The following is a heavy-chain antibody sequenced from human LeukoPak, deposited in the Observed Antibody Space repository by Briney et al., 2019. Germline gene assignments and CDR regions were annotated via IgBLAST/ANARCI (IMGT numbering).Heavy chain of an antibody. CDR3: ARDRGWIQHDI. D-gene: IGHD5-18*01. J-gene: IGHJ3*02. Sequence: GGSLRLSCAASGFAFSDSWMTWIRQAPGKGLEWVAFIKGDGSAKKYVDSVKGRFTISRDNAKNSLSLQMNSLRAEDTAVYYCARDRGWIQHDIWGQGTMATVSS. CDR2: IKGDGSAK. CDR1: GFAFSDSW. V-gene: IGHV3-7*01.